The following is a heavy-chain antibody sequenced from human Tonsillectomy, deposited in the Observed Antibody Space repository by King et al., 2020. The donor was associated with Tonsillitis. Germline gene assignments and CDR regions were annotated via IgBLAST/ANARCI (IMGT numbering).Heavy chain of an antibody. CDR1: GYSISSGYY. CDR3: AGGRYSSGWAYFDY. CDR2: IFHSGYT. V-gene: IGHV4-38-2*01. J-gene: IGHJ4*02. D-gene: IGHD6-19*01. Sequence: VQLQESGPGLVKPSETLSLTCDVSGYSISSGYYWGWIRQPPGKGLEWIGSIFHSGYTYYNPSLKSRVTISVDTSKNHFSLNLSSVTAADTAVYYCAGGRYSSGWAYFDYWGQGTLVTVSS.